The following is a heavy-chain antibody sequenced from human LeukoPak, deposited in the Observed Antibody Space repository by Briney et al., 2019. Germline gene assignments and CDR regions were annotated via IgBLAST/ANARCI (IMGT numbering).Heavy chain of an antibody. V-gene: IGHV3-23*01. CDR2: MRSGGTDA. D-gene: IGHD4-17*01. CDR3: ARDPNGDYLGAFDF. Sequence: GGSLTLSCADSGFTFSIYAIHWVRQAPGKGLEWVSTMRSGGTDANYADSVKGRFTISRDNSKGTLSLQMNSLRADDTATYYCARDPNGDYLGAFDFWGHGVMVTVSS. CDR1: GFTFSIYA. J-gene: IGHJ3*01.